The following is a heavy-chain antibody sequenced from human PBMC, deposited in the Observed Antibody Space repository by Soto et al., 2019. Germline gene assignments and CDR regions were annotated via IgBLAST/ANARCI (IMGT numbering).Heavy chain of an antibody. Sequence: GGTLRLSCATSGFTFSTYGLHWVRQALGKGLEWVAFISHDGINKYYGDSVKGRFTVSRDNTKNTLYLQMNSLRAEDTAVYFCVKNYDTGGYHQFDYWGRGTLVTVSS. J-gene: IGHJ4*02. V-gene: IGHV3-30*18. D-gene: IGHD3-22*01. CDR1: GFTFSTYG. CDR3: VKNYDTGGYHQFDY. CDR2: ISHDGINK.